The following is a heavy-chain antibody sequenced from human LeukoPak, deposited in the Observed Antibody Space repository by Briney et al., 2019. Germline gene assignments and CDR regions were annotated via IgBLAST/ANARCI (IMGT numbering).Heavy chain of an antibody. CDR3: ARDSPLMGY. Sequence: GGSLRLSCAASGFTFSSYAMTWVRQAPGRGLEWVSSISSSSSYIYYADSVKGRFTISRDNAKNSLYLQMNSLRAEDTAVYYCARDSPLMGYWGQGTLVTVSS. D-gene: IGHD3-10*01. CDR2: ISSSSSYI. CDR1: GFTFSSYA. J-gene: IGHJ4*02. V-gene: IGHV3-21*01.